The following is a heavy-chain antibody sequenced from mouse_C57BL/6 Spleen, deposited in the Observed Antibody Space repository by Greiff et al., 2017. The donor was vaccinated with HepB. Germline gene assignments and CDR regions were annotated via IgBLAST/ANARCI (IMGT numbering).Heavy chain of an antibody. CDR1: GYTFTSYW. J-gene: IGHJ2*01. V-gene: IGHV1-50*01. CDR2: IDPSDSYT. D-gene: IGHD4-1*01. Sequence: QVQLQQPGAELVKPGASVKLSCKASGYTFTSYWMQWVKQRPGQGLEWIGEIDPSDSYTNYNQKFKGKATLTVDTSSSPAYMQLSSLTSEDSAVYYCASNSYFDYWGQGTTLTVSS. CDR3: ASNSYFDY.